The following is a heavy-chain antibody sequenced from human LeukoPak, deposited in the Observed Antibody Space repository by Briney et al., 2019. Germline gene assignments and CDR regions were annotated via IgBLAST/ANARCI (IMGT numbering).Heavy chain of an antibody. V-gene: IGHV3-23*01. Sequence: GGSLRLSCAASGFTFSSYTMSWVRQAPGEGLEWLSAISGRGESTFYAPSVKGRFAISRDNSGNTLYLQMSSLRVDDTAVYFCAKERQTGDYFTSDYWGQGTLVTVSS. CDR3: AKERQTGDYFTSDY. CDR2: ISGRGEST. J-gene: IGHJ4*02. D-gene: IGHD4-17*01. CDR1: GFTFSSYT.